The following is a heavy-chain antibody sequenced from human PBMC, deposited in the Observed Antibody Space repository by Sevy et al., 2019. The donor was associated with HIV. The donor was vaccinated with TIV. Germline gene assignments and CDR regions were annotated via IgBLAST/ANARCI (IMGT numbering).Heavy chain of an antibody. CDR2: IWFDESKK. Sequence: GGSLRLSCAASGFTFSTYGMHWIRQAPGKGLEWAAVIWFDESKKYYGDSVKGRFTISRDNSKNTLYLQMNSLRAEDTAVYYCAKISEEYIQTWYPPDYWGQGTLVTVSS. CDR1: GFTFSTYG. D-gene: IGHD5-18*01. V-gene: IGHV3-33*06. J-gene: IGHJ4*02. CDR3: AKISEEYIQTWYPPDY.